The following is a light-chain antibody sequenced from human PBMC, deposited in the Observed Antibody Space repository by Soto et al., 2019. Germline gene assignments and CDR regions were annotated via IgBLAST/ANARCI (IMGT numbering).Light chain of an antibody. V-gene: IGKV3-15*01. CDR1: QSVSSN. CDR3: QQYNNWPGT. CDR2: GAS. J-gene: IGKJ1*01. Sequence: EIGMTQSPVTLSVSPGERATLSCRASQSVSSNLAWYQQKPGQAPRLLIYGASTRPTGIPARFSGSGSGTEFTITISSLQSEDFAVYYCQQYNNWPGTFGQGTKVEIK.